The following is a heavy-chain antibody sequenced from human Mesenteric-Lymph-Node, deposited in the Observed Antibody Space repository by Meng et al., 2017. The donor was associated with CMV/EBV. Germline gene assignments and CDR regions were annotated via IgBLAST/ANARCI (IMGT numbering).Heavy chain of an antibody. J-gene: IGHJ4*02. CDR1: VGTISDDY. Sequence: QMGVAGQMSGSETLSLSCAVDVGTISDDYGSWIRQPPGKGLEWIGEIYHRGRTNNYPSLKRRVTISDDTSKNQVSLKRRSVTAADTAVYYCARHQRWLKSGVGFNYWVQGTLVTVSS. V-gene: IGHV4-34*01. CDR2: IYHRGRT. CDR3: ARHQRWLKSGVGFNY. D-gene: IGHD4-23*01.